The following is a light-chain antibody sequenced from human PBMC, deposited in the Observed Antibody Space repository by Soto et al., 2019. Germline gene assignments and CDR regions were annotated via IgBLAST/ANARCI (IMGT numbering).Light chain of an antibody. CDR3: QQYDSSPLT. CDR2: GAS. Sequence: EIVLTQSPGTLSLSPGERATLSCRASQSVSSSFLAWYQQKPGQAPRRLMYGASSRATGIPDRFSGSGYGTDFTLTISRLEPEDVAVYYCQQYDSSPLTFGGGTKVEIK. J-gene: IGKJ4*01. CDR1: QSVSSSF. V-gene: IGKV3-20*01.